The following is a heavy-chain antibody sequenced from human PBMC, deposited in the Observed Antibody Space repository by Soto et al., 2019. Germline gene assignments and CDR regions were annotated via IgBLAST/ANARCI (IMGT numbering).Heavy chain of an antibody. CDR2: IYYSGTT. CDR1: GGSFSGYY. J-gene: IGHJ4*02. Sequence: SETLSLTCAVYGGSFSGYYWTWIRQPPGKGLEWMGYIYYSGTTTNYNPSLKSRVTLSVDTSKNQFSLKLSSVTAADTAVYYCARLGGSYAVPHFDYWGQGTLVTVSS. D-gene: IGHD1-26*01. CDR3: ARLGGSYAVPHFDY. V-gene: IGHV4-59*08.